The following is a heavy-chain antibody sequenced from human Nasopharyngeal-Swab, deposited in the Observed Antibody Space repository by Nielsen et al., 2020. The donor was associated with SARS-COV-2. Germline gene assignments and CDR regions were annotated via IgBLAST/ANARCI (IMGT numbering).Heavy chain of an antibody. V-gene: IGHV3-30-3*01. CDR2: ISYDGSNK. Sequence: GESLKISCAASGFTFSSYAMHWVRQAPGKGLEWVAVISYDGSNKYYADPVKGRFTISRDNSKNTLYMQMNSLRAEDTAVYYCARAFGFGGVDYWGQGTLVTVSS. D-gene: IGHD3-16*01. J-gene: IGHJ4*02. CDR3: ARAFGFGGVDY. CDR1: GFTFSSYA.